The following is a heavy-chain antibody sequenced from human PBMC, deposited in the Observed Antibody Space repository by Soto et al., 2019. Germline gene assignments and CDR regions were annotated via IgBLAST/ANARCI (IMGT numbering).Heavy chain of an antibody. D-gene: IGHD5-12*01. J-gene: IGHJ6*02. CDR2: IWYDGSNK. CDR3: ARDHSGYEYYYYYYGMDV. Sequence: QVQLVESGGGVVQPGRSLRLSCAASGFTFSSYGMHWVRQAPGKGLEWVAVIWYDGSNKYYADSVKGRFTISRDNSKNTLYLQMNSLRAEDTAVYYCARDHSGYEYYYYYYGMDVWGQGTTVTVSS. CDR1: GFTFSSYG. V-gene: IGHV3-33*01.